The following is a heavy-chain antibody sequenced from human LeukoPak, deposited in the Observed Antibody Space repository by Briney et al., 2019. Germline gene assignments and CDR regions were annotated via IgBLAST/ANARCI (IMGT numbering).Heavy chain of an antibody. Sequence: PSETLSLTCTVSGGSISSYYWSWIRQPPGKGLEWIGYIYYSGSTYYNPSLKSRVTISVDTSKNQFSLKLSSVTAADTAVYYCARETAYGYDHWNFDLWGRGTLVTVSS. V-gene: IGHV4-30-4*08. D-gene: IGHD5-12*01. CDR2: IYYSGST. J-gene: IGHJ2*01. CDR1: GGSISSYY. CDR3: ARETAYGYDHWNFDL.